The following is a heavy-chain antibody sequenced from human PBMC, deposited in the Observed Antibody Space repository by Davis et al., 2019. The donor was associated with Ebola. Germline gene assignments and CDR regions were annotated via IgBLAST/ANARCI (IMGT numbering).Heavy chain of an antibody. J-gene: IGHJ6*02. V-gene: IGHV3-74*01. D-gene: IGHD1-26*01. CDR1: GFTFSSYW. CDR2: INSDGSST. CDR3: AKDAYSGSQSDLYYYYYGMDV. Sequence: GESLKISCAASGFTFSSYWMHWVRQAPGKGLVWVSRINSDGSSTSYADSVKGRFTISRDNAKNTLYLQMNSLRAEDTAVYYCAKDAYSGSQSDLYYYYYGMDVWGQGTTVTVSS.